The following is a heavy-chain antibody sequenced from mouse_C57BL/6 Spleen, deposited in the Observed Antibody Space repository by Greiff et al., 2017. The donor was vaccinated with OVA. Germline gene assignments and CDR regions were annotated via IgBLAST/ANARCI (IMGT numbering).Heavy chain of an antibody. J-gene: IGHJ2*01. D-gene: IGHD1-1*01. CDR3: ARAITTVVHFDY. V-gene: IGHV1-54*01. CDR2: INPGSGGT. Sequence: VHLVESGAELVRPGTSVKVSCKASGYAFTNYLIEWVKQRPGQGLEWIGVINPGSGGTNYNEKFKGKATLTADKSSSTAYMQLSSLTSEDSAVYFCARAITTVVHFDYWGQGTTLTVSS. CDR1: GYAFTNYL.